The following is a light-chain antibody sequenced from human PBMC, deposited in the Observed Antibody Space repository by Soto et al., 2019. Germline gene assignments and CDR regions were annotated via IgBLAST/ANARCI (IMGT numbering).Light chain of an antibody. CDR2: TSS. Sequence: DIQMTQSPSSVSASVGDRVTITCRASQGISNWLVWYQQKPGRAPKLLIHTSSNLDRGVTSRFSASGSGTDFTLTISSLQPEDFATYYCQQTNSFPRAFGQGTKVEIK. CDR3: QQTNSFPRA. J-gene: IGKJ1*01. CDR1: QGISNW. V-gene: IGKV1-12*01.